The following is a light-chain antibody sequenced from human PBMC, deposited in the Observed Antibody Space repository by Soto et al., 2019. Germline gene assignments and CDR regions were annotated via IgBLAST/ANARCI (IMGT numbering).Light chain of an antibody. Sequence: DIQMTQSPSTLSASVGDRVTITCRASQSISSWLAWYQQKPGKAPKLLIYKASSLESGVPSRFSGSGSGTEFTRTIRSLQPDDFETYYCQQYNSYPWTFGQGTKVEIK. CDR1: QSISSW. CDR2: KAS. J-gene: IGKJ1*01. V-gene: IGKV1-5*03. CDR3: QQYNSYPWT.